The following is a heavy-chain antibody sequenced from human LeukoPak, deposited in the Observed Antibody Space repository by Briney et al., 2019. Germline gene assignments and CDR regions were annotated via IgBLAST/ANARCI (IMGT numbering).Heavy chain of an antibody. CDR2: ISSSGSTI. D-gene: IGHD3-10*02. CDR1: GFTFSSYE. V-gene: IGHV3-48*03. CDR3: AELGINMIGGV. Sequence: GGSLRLSCAASGFTFSSYEMNWVRQAPGKGLEWVSYISSSGSTIYYADSVKGRFTISRDNAKNSLYMQMNSLRAEDTAVYYCAELGINMIGGVWGKGTTVTISS. J-gene: IGHJ6*04.